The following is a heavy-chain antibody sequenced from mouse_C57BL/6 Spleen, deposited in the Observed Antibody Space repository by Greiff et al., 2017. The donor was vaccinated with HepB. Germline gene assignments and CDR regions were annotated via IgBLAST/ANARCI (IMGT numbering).Heavy chain of an antibody. J-gene: IGHJ4*01. CDR2: IYPRSGNT. CDR3: ARGSEIYYGNYDAMDY. V-gene: IGHV1-81*01. CDR1: GYTFTSYG. D-gene: IGHD2-1*01. Sequence: VKLQQSGAELARPGASVKLSCKASGYTFTSYGISWVKQRTGQGLEWIGEIYPRSGNTYYNEKFKGKATLTADKSSSTAYMELRSLTSEDSAVYFCARGSEIYYGNYDAMDYWGQGTSVTVSS.